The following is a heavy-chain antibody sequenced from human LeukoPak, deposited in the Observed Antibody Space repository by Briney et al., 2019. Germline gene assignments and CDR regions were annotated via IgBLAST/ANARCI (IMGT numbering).Heavy chain of an antibody. V-gene: IGHV3-43*02. J-gene: IGHJ4*02. D-gene: IGHD5-18*01. CDR3: ARDRRGYQDY. Sequence: GGSLRLSCAASGFTFDDYAMHWVRQAPGKGLEWVSLISGDGGSTYYADSVKGRFTISRDNSKNSLYLQMNSMRAEDTAVYYRARDRRGYQDYWGQGTLVTVSS. CDR2: ISGDGGST. CDR1: GFTFDDYA.